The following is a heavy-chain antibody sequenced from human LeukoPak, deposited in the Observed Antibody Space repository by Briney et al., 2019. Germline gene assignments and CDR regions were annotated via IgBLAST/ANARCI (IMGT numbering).Heavy chain of an antibody. CDR3: AGLRGGATPFDY. J-gene: IGHJ4*02. CDR1: GGSISSYY. V-gene: IGHV4-59*05. CDR2: IYYSGST. Sequence: PSETLSLTCTVSGGSISSYYWSWIRQPPGKGLEWIGSIYYSGSTYYNPSLKSRVTISVDTSKNQFSLKLSSVTAADTAVYYCAGLRGGATPFDYWGQGTLVTVSS. D-gene: IGHD1-26*01.